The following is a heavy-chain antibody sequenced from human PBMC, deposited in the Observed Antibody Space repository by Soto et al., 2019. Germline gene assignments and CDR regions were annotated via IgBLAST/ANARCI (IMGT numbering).Heavy chain of an antibody. J-gene: IGHJ5*01. V-gene: IGHV3-21*06. CDR3: ARDPSEGRVGNWFES. Sequence: GGSLRLSCAASGFTFSRYGMNWLRQAPGKGLEWVASISSSTSYVYHADSVKGRFSTSRDNAKNILYLEMYALRSEDTAIYYCARDPSEGRVGNWFESWGQGTLVTVSS. CDR2: ISSSTSYV. CDR1: GFTFSRYG.